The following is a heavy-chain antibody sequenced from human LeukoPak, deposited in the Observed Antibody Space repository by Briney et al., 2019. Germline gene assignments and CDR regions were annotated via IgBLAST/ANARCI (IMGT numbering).Heavy chain of an antibody. V-gene: IGHV4-4*07. D-gene: IGHD2-15*01. CDR1: GGSISSYY. Sequence: SETLSLTCTVSGGSISSYYWSWIRQPAGKGLEWIGRFYTSGSTNYNPSLKSRVTISVDTSKNQFSLSLNSVTAADTAVYYCTRSAAGVVGAADYWGQGTLVTVSS. J-gene: IGHJ4*02. CDR3: TRSAAGVVGAADY. CDR2: FYTSGST.